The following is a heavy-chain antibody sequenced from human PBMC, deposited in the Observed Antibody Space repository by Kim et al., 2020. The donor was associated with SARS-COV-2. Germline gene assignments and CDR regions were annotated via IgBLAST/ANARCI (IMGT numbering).Heavy chain of an antibody. J-gene: IGHJ4*02. D-gene: IGHD6-13*01. CDR3: ARAPGYSSSLN. Sequence: GGSLRLSCAASGFTFSSYSMNWVRQAPGKGLEWVSSITSSSSHIYYADSVKGRFTISRDNAKNSLYLQMNSLRAEDTDVYYCARAPGYSSSLNWRQGTLVTVST. V-gene: IGHV3-21*01. CDR1: GFTFSSYS. CDR2: ITSSSSHI.